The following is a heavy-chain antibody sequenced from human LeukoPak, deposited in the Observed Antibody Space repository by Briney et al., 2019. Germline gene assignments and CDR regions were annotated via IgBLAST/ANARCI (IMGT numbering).Heavy chain of an antibody. J-gene: IGHJ4*02. V-gene: IGHV3-7*01. CDR2: IKKDGSEK. CDR3: ARDGAARGSGSFGD. CDR1: GFTFNSYW. D-gene: IGHD3-10*01. Sequence: GGSLRLSCAASGFTFNSYWMSWVRQAPGKGLEWVANIKKDGSEKYYVDSVKGRFTISRDNAKNSLYLQMNSLRAEDTAVYFCARDGAARGSGSFGDWGQGTLVTVSS.